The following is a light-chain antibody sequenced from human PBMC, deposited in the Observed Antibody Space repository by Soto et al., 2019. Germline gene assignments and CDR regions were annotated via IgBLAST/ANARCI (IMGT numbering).Light chain of an antibody. CDR3: LQRSDWRT. V-gene: IGKV3-11*01. CDR1: QSVGRS. CDR2: DAS. Sequence: EIVLTQSPGTLSLSPGERATLSCRASQSVGRSLAWFQQRPGQAPRLLIYDASNRATGIPARFSGSGSGTDFTLTISRLEPEDFAVYYCLQRSDWRTFGRGTKVAI. J-gene: IGKJ1*01.